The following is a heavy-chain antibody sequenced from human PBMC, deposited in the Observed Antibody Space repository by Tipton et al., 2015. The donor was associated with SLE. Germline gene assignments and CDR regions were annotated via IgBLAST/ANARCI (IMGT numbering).Heavy chain of an antibody. CDR3: ARDLGHGGDSDY. J-gene: IGHJ4*02. CDR1: GYSISSGYY. Sequence: TLSLTCTVSGYSISSGYYWGWLRQPPGKGLEWIGSWSQSVGTAYNPSLKSRVSIFADSSKSQFHLKVTSLTAADTAVYYCARDLGHGGDSDYWGQGTLVTVSS. D-gene: IGHD3/OR15-3a*01. CDR2: WSQSVGT. V-gene: IGHV4-38-2*02.